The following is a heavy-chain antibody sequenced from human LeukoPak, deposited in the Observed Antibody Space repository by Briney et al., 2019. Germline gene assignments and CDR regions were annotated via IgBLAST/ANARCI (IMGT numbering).Heavy chain of an antibody. CDR3: ARDGPAQMVDFDY. CDR2: IYPNNGAT. Sequence: GASVNVSCKASGYTFSGTGWYLYWLRQAPGQGLECMGWIYPNNGATGYAQKFQGRVAMTRDTSISTAHMELSRLRPDDTAVYYCARDGPAQMVDFDYWGQGTLVTVSS. J-gene: IGHJ4*02. V-gene: IGHV1-2*02. D-gene: IGHD3-10*01. CDR1: GYTFSGTGWY.